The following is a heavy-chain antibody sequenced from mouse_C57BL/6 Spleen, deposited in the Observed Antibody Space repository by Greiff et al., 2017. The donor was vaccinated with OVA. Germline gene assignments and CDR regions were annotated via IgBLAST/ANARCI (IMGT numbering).Heavy chain of an antibody. Sequence: QVQLQQPGAELVMPGASVKLSCKASGYTFTSYWMHWVKQRPGQGLEWIGEIDPSDSYTNYNQKFKGKSTLTVDKASSTAYMQLSSLTSEDSAVYYCARVDYDGYYWGQGTTLTVSS. J-gene: IGHJ2*01. V-gene: IGHV1-69*01. CDR1: GYTFTSYW. CDR2: IDPSDSYT. CDR3: ARVDYDGYY. D-gene: IGHD2-3*01.